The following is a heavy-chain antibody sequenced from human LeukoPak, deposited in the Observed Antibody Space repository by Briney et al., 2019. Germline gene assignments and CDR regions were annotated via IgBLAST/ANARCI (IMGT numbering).Heavy chain of an antibody. CDR2: INSDGSST. V-gene: IGHV3-74*01. CDR3: ASTEGLIGDIVVVPAAETDY. J-gene: IGHJ4*02. D-gene: IGHD2-2*01. CDR1: GFTFSSYW. Sequence: PGGSLRLSCAASGFTFSSYWMHWVHQAPGKGLVWVSRINSDGSSTSYADSVKGRFTISRDNAKNTLYLQMNSLRAEDTAVYYCASTEGLIGDIVVVPAAETDYWGQGTLVTVSS.